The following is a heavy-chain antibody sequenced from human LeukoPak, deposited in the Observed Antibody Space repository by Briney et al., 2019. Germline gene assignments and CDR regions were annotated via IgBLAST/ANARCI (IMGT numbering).Heavy chain of an antibody. CDR1: GNTFTAYY. Sequence: RASVKVSCKASGNTFTAYYVHWVRQAPGQGLEWIGWINPNTGDTNYARKFQGRVTMIKDTSTNSAYMELNKLTSDDTAVYYCGRGNKSFDPWGQGTLVTVSS. CDR2: INPNTGDT. J-gene: IGHJ5*02. V-gene: IGHV1-2*02. CDR3: GRGNKSFDP.